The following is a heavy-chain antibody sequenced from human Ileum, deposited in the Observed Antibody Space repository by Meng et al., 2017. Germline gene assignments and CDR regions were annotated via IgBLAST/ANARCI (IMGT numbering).Heavy chain of an antibody. CDR2: AST. D-gene: IGHD1-26*01. J-gene: IGHJ4*02. V-gene: IGHV4-61*08. CDR3: ARDHMGSLDY. Sequence: QMQLPESGPGLVRPSETLSLICTVSGGSVSRAGYQWGWIRQPPGKGLEWIGYASTNYNPSLKSRVTISLDTSRNQFSLSLSSVTAADTAGYYCARDHMGSLDYWGQGILVTVSS. CDR1: GGSVSRAGYQ.